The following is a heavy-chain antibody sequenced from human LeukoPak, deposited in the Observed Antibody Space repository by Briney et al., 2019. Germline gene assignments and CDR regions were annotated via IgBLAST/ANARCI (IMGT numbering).Heavy chain of an antibody. CDR2: IRYDGSNK. CDR3: AKDRWLVRNYFDY. Sequence: PGGSLRLSCAASGLTFSSYGMHWVRQAPGKGLEWVAFIRYDGSNKYYADSVKGRFTISRDNSKNTLYLQMNSLRAEDTAVYYCAKDRWLVRNYFDYWGQGTLATVSS. V-gene: IGHV3-30*02. J-gene: IGHJ4*02. CDR1: GLTFSSYG. D-gene: IGHD6-19*01.